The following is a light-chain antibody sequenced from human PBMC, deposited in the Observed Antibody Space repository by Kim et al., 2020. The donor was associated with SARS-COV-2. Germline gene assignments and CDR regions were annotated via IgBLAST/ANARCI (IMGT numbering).Light chain of an antibody. J-gene: IGKJ1*01. CDR2: KAS. CDR3: QQYNSYPWT. V-gene: IGKV1-5*03. Sequence: ASVGDRVTITCRASQSISGLLAWYQQKPGKAPKLLIYKASSLESGVPSRFSGSGSGTEFTLTVSSLQPDDFATYYCQQYNSYPWTFGQGTKVDIK. CDR1: QSISGL.